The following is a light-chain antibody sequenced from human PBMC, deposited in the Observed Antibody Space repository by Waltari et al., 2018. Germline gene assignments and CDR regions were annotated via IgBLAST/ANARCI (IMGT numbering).Light chain of an antibody. CDR2: EVS. CDR1: SSDVGGYNF. Sequence: QSALTQPASVSGSPGQSITIPCTGSSSDVGGYNFVSWFHQHPGTAPKLMIYEVSKLPAVVSDRFSGSKSGNAASLTISGLQPVDEAEYYCSSYTGSTTVVFGGGTKLPVL. V-gene: IGLV2-14*01. J-gene: IGLJ2*01. CDR3: SSYTGSTTVV.